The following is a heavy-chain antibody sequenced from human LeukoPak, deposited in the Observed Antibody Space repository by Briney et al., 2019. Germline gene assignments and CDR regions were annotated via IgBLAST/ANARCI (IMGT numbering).Heavy chain of an antibody. J-gene: IGHJ4*02. V-gene: IGHV4-59*01. D-gene: IGHD6-13*01. CDR2: IYYSGST. Sequence: PSETLSLTCTVSGGSISSYYWSWIRQPPGKGLEWIGYIYYSGSTNYNPSLKSRVTISVDTSKNQFSLKLSSVTAAVTAVYYCARAAGPLAAPDFWGQGTPVTVSS. CDR1: GGSISSYY. CDR3: ARAAGPLAAPDF.